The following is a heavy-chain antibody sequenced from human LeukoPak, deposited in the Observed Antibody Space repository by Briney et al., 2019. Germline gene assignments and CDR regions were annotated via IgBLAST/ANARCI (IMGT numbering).Heavy chain of an antibody. Sequence: SETLSLTCTASGGSISSYYWSWIRQPPGKGLEWIGYTYCSGSTSYNPSLKSRVTISVDTSKSQFSLKLSSVTAADTAVYYCARQSRSLNWFDPWGQGTLVTVSS. CDR3: ARQSRSLNWFDP. D-gene: IGHD3-16*01. CDR2: TYCSGST. J-gene: IGHJ5*02. V-gene: IGHV4-59*08. CDR1: GGSISSYY.